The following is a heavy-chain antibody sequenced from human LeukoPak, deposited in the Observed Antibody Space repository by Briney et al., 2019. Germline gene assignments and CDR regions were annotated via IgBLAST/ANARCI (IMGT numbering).Heavy chain of an antibody. CDR2: ISSSSSYI. D-gene: IGHD5-18*01. CDR1: GFTFSSYS. J-gene: IGHJ4*02. V-gene: IGHV3-21*01. CDR3: ARATAADTAMIYFDY. Sequence: GGSLRLSCAASGFTFSSYSMNWVRQAPGKGLEWVSSISSSSSYIYYADSVKGRFTISRDNAENSLYLQMNSLRAEDTAVYYCARATAADTAMIYFDYWGQGTLVTVSS.